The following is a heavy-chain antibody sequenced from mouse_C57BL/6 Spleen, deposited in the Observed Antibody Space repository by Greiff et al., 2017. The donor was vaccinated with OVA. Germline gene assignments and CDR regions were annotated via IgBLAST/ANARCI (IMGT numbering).Heavy chain of an antibody. V-gene: IGHV5-17*01. D-gene: IGHD2-1*01. CDR1: GFTFSDYG. J-gene: IGHJ1*03. Sequence: EVKLVESGGGLVKPGGSLKLSCAASGFTFSDYGMHWVRQAPEKGLEWVAYISSGSSTIYYADTVKGRFTISRDNAKNTLFLQMTSLRSEDTAMYYCARFGGNYDWYFDVWGTGTTVTVSS. CDR3: ARFGGNYDWYFDV. CDR2: ISSGSSTI.